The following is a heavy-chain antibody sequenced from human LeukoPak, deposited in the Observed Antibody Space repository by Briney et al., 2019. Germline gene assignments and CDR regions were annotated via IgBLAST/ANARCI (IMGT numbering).Heavy chain of an antibody. V-gene: IGHV1-69*05. CDR2: IIPIFGTA. Sequence: SVKVSCKASGGTFSSYAISWVRQAPGQGLEWMGGIIPIFGTANYAQKLQGRVTMTTDTSTSTAYMELRSLRSDDTAVYYCAGYSGYDNWFDPWGQGTLVTVSS. J-gene: IGHJ5*02. CDR3: AGYSGYDNWFDP. CDR1: GGTFSSYA. D-gene: IGHD5-12*01.